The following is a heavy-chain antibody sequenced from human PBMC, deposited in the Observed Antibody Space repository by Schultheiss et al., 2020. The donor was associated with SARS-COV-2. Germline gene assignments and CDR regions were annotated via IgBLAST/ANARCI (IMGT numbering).Heavy chain of an antibody. CDR1: GFTFSSYA. Sequence: GSLRLSCAASGFTFSSYAMSWVRQAPGNGLEWVSAISGSGGSTYYADSVKGRFTISRDNSKNTLYLQMNSLRAEDTAVYYCARDLWLGAGFFDYWGQGTLVTVSS. CDR2: ISGSGGST. D-gene: IGHD5-24*01. J-gene: IGHJ4*02. V-gene: IGHV3-23*01. CDR3: ARDLWLGAGFFDY.